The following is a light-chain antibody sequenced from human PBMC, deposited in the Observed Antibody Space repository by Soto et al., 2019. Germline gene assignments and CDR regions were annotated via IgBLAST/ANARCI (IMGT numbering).Light chain of an antibody. Sequence: EIVLTQSPATLSLSPGERATLSCRASQSVSSYLAWYQHKPGQAPRLLIYDASSRATGIPDRFSGSGSGTDFTLTISRLEPEDFAVYYCQQYGSSPITFGQGTRLEIK. J-gene: IGKJ5*01. CDR3: QQYGSSPIT. CDR2: DAS. CDR1: QSVSSY. V-gene: IGKV3-20*01.